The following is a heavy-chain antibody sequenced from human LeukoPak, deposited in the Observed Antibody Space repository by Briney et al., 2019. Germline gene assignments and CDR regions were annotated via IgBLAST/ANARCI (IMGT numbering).Heavy chain of an antibody. Sequence: PGGSLRLSCAASGFTFSSYAMSWVRQAPGKGLEWVSAISGSGGSTYHADSVKGRFTISRDNSKNTLYLQMNSLRAEDTAVYYCAKGLPDYYDSSGYSSGYYFDYWGQGTLVTVSS. CDR2: ISGSGGST. V-gene: IGHV3-23*01. D-gene: IGHD3-22*01. J-gene: IGHJ4*02. CDR3: AKGLPDYYDSSGYSSGYYFDY. CDR1: GFTFSSYA.